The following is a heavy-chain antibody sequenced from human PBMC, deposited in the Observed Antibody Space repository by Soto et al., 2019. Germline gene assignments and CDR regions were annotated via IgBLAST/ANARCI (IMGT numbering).Heavy chain of an antibody. CDR2: IYYSGST. D-gene: IGHD2-15*01. Sequence: SETLSLTCTVSGGSISSGGYYWSWIRQHPGKGLEWIGYIYYSGSTYYNPSLKSRVTISVDTSKNQFSLKLSSVTAADTAVYYCARGSPHRDIVVVVAATMWFDPWGQGTLVTVSS. CDR1: GGSISSGGYY. CDR3: ARGSPHRDIVVVVAATMWFDP. J-gene: IGHJ5*02. V-gene: IGHV4-31*03.